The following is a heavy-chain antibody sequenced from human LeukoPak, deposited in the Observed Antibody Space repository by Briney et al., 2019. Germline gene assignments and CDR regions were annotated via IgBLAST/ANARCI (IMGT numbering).Heavy chain of an antibody. V-gene: IGHV1-18*01. CDR2: ISTYSGNT. D-gene: IGHD3/OR15-3a*01. Sequence: ASVKVSCKTSGYTFTTYGISWVRQAPGQGLEWMGWISTYSGNTKYAQKFQGRVTMTTDRSTSTAYMDLRSLRSDDTAVYYCARDVDWDLDYWGQGTLVTVSS. CDR1: GYTFTTYG. CDR3: ARDVDWDLDY. J-gene: IGHJ4*02.